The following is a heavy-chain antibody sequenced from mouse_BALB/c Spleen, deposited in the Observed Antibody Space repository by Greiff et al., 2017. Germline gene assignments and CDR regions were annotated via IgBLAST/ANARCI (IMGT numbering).Heavy chain of an antibody. CDR3: ARYYDYDDYYAMDY. V-gene: IGHV3-2*02. Sequence: VQLQQSGPGLVKPSQSLSLTCTVTGYSITSDYAWNWIRQFPGNKLEWMGYISYSGSTSYNPSLKSRISITRDTSKNQFFLQLNSVTTEDTATYYCARYYDYDDYYAMDYWGQGTSVTVSS. CDR2: ISYSGST. J-gene: IGHJ4*01. D-gene: IGHD2-4*01. CDR1: GYSITSDYA.